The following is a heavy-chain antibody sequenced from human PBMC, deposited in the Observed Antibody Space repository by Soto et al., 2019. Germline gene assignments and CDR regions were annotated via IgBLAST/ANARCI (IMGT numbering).Heavy chain of an antibody. V-gene: IGHV3-30*18. J-gene: IGHJ5*02. D-gene: IGHD6-19*01. CDR2: ISYDGSNK. CDR1: VFTFSSYA. Sequence: WGSLRLSCSASVFTFSSYAMSWVRQAPGKGLEWVAFISYDGSNKYYADSVKGRFAISRDNSKNTLYLQMNSLRTEDTAVYFCAKDDQQWLVGCLDTWGQGTLVTVSS. CDR3: AKDDQQWLVGCLDT.